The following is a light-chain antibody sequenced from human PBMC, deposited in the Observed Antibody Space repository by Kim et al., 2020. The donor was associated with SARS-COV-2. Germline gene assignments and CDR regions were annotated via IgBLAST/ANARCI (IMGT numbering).Light chain of an antibody. CDR2: QDS. Sequence: VSPGQTASITCSGDKLGDKYACWYQQKPGQSPVLVIYQDSKRPSGIPERVSGSNSGNTATLTISGTQAMDEADYYCQAWDSSTAVFGGGTQLTVL. CDR1: KLGDKY. CDR3: QAWDSSTAV. J-gene: IGLJ2*01. V-gene: IGLV3-1*01.